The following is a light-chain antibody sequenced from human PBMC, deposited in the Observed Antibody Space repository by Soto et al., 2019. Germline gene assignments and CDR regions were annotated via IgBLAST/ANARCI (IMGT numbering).Light chain of an antibody. CDR2: EVS. V-gene: IGLV2-14*01. CDR3: TSYTSSVTWV. J-gene: IGLJ3*02. CDR1: SSDIGYSNY. Sequence: QSALTQPASVSGSPGQSITISCTGTSSDIGYSNYVSWYQQYPGKAPKLMISEVSNRPSGVSIRFSGSKSGNTASLTISGLQAEDEADYYCTSYTSSVTWVFGGGTKLTVL.